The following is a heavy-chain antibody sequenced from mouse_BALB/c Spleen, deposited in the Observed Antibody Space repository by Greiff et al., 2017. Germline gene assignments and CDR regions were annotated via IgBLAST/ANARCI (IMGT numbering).Heavy chain of an antibody. Sequence: EVMLVESGGGLVKLGGSLKLSCAASGFTFSSYYMSWVRQTPEKRLELVAAINSNGGSTYYPDTVKGRFTISRDNAKNTLYLQMSSLKSEDTALYYCARQYGNYYAMDYWGQGTSVTVSS. CDR2: INSNGGST. J-gene: IGHJ4*01. CDR1: GFTFSSYY. V-gene: IGHV5-6-2*01. D-gene: IGHD2-10*02. CDR3: ARQYGNYYAMDY.